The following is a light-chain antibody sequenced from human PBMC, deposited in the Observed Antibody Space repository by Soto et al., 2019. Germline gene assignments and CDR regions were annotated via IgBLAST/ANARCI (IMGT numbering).Light chain of an antibody. CDR3: QSYDSSLSGYV. CDR1: SSNIGAGYD. CDR2: GNS. Sequence: QSVLTQPPSVSGAPGQRVTTSCTGSSSNIGAGYDVHWYQQLPGTAPKLIIYGNSNRPSGVPDRFSGSKSGTSASLAITGLQAEDEADYYCQSYDSSLSGYVFGTGTKLTVL. V-gene: IGLV1-40*01. J-gene: IGLJ1*01.